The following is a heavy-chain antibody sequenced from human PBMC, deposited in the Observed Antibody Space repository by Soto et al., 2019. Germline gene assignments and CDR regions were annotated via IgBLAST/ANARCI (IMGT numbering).Heavy chain of an antibody. J-gene: IGHJ6*02. CDR1: GFTFSSYA. CDR2: ISYDGSNK. CDR3: ARDRAVRVYYGSNQTTETHYYYYGMDV. D-gene: IGHD3-10*01. Sequence: GGSLRLSCAASGFTFSSYAMHWVRQAPGKGLEWVAVISYDGSNKYYADSGKGRFTISRDNSKNTLYLQMNSLRAEDTAVYYCARDRAVRVYYGSNQTTETHYYYYGMDVWGQGTTVTVSS. V-gene: IGHV3-30-3*01.